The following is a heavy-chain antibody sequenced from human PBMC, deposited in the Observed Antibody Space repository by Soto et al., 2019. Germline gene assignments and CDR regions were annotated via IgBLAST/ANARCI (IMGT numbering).Heavy chain of an antibody. CDR1: GGSFSGYY. Sequence: SETLSLTCAVYGGSFSGYYWSWIRQPPGKGLEWIGEINHSGSTNYNPSLKSRVTISVDTSKNLFSLKLSSVTAADTSVYYCARGPELYYFDYWGQGTLVTVSS. CDR3: ARGPELYYFDY. CDR2: INHSGST. J-gene: IGHJ4*02. V-gene: IGHV4-34*01. D-gene: IGHD1-26*01.